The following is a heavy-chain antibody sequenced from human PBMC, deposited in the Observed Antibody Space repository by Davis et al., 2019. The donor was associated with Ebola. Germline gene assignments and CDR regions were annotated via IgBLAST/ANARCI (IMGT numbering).Heavy chain of an antibody. CDR2: ISGSGNKT. V-gene: IGHV3-23*01. CDR1: GFTFRSYA. Sequence: PGGSLRLSCATSGFTFRSYAMGWVRQAPGKGLEWVSCISGSGNKTYYADSVKGRFTVSRDNANNTLFLQLKSLRVEDTAIYYCAKDLLTGTYAGVLGYWGQGTLVTVSS. D-gene: IGHD3-9*01. J-gene: IGHJ4*02. CDR3: AKDLLTGTYAGVLGY.